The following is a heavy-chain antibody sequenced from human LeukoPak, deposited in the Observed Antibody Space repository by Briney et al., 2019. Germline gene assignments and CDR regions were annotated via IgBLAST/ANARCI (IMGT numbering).Heavy chain of an antibody. CDR1: GFTFSGYA. J-gene: IGHJ4*02. D-gene: IGHD6-6*01. CDR3: TKGSSSSRPYYFDY. CDR2: ITDTGGDT. Sequence: PGGSLRLSCAASGFTFSGYAMSWVRQDPGKGLEWVSAITDTGGDTYHADSVKGRLTISRDNSKDTLYLQMISLRAEDTALYYCTKGSSSSRPYYFDYWGQGTLVTVSS. V-gene: IGHV3-23*01.